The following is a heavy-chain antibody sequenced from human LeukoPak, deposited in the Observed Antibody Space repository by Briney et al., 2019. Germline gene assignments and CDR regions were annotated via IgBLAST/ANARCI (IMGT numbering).Heavy chain of an antibody. CDR2: IYPRDSDT. V-gene: IGHV5-51*01. D-gene: IGHD3-3*01. J-gene: IGHJ5*02. CDR1: GYSFPNYW. Sequence: GESLKISCKGSGYSFPNYWIAWVRQMPGKGLEWMGIIYPRDSDTRYSPSFQGQVTISADKSITTAYLQWSSLKASDTGTYYCARAQVFGVVIPTSFDPWGQGTLVTVSS. CDR3: ARAQVFGVVIPTSFDP.